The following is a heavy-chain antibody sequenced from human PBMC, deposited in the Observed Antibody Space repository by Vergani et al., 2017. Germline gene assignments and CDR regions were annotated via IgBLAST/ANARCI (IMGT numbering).Heavy chain of an antibody. Sequence: QVQLQESGPGLVKPSQTLSLTCTVSGGSISSGGYYWSWIRPHPGKGLGWIGEINHSGSTNYNPSLKSRGTISVDTSKNQFSLRRSAVTAADTAVYYCARFRGGDCSLDYWGQGTLVTVSS. D-gene: IGHD2-21*02. CDR3: ARFRGGDCSLDY. J-gene: IGHJ4*02. CDR2: INHSGST. V-gene: IGHV4-31*03. CDR1: GGSISSGGYY.